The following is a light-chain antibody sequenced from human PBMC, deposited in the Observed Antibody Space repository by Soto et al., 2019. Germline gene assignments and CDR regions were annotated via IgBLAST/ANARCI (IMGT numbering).Light chain of an antibody. CDR3: ASYGGYYVV. Sequence: QSALTQPPSASGSPGMSVASSCTGTSSDVGGYDYVSWFQQNPGKAPKLMIYDVTKRPSGVPDRFSGSKSGNTASLTVSGLQAEDEAYYYCASYGGYYVVFGGGTKLTVL. J-gene: IGLJ2*01. CDR2: DVT. CDR1: SSDVGGYDY. V-gene: IGLV2-8*01.